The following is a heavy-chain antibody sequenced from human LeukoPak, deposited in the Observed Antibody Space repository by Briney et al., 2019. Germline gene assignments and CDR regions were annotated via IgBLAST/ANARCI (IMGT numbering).Heavy chain of an antibody. V-gene: IGHV4-30-4*08. J-gene: IGHJ4*02. Sequence: SETLSLTCTVSGGSISSSSYYWGWIRQPPGKGLEWIGYIYYSGSTYYNPSLKSRVTISVDTSKNQFSLKLSSVTAADTAVYYCARGDGGYPFDYWGQGTLVTVSS. CDR1: GGSISSSSYY. D-gene: IGHD4-17*01. CDR2: IYYSGST. CDR3: ARGDGGYPFDY.